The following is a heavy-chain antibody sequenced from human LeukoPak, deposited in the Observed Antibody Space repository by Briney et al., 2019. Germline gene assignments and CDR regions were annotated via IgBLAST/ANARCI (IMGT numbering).Heavy chain of an antibody. CDR1: GFTFTSYW. D-gene: IGHD4-11*01. CDR2: IKQDGSEK. V-gene: IGHV3-7*01. J-gene: IGHJ5*02. Sequence: GGSLRLSRAASGFTFTSYWMSWVRQAPGKGLEWVANIKQDGSEKYYVDSVKGRFTFSRDNAKNSLYLQMNSLRADDTAVYYWARWPDYRNYGGFDPWGQGTLVTVSS. CDR3: ARWPDYRNYGGFDP.